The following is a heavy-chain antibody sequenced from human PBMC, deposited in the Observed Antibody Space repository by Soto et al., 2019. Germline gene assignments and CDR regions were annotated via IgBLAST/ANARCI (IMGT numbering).Heavy chain of an antibody. CDR3: ASRYCSSTSCYYYYGMDV. Sequence: NPGGSLRLSCAASGFTFSSYSMNWVRQAPGKGLEWVSSISSSSSYIYYADSVKGRFTISRDNAKNSLYLQMNSLRAEDTAVYYCASRYCSSTSCYYYYGMDVWGQGTTVTVSS. V-gene: IGHV3-21*01. D-gene: IGHD2-2*01. CDR2: ISSSSSYI. CDR1: GFTFSSYS. J-gene: IGHJ6*02.